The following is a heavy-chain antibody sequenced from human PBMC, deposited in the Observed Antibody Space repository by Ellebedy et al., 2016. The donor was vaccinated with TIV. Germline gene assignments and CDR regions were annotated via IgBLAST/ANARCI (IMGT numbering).Heavy chain of an antibody. Sequence: AASVKVSCKTSGYSFTGYYIHWARQAPGQGPEWVGWINPDNGVTVYEQKLQGRVTITGDTSISTVYMELSSLRSDDTAIYYCVRDLTNPVTGDYWGQGTLVFVFS. V-gene: IGHV1-2*02. D-gene: IGHD4-11*01. J-gene: IGHJ4*02. CDR3: VRDLTNPVTGDY. CDR1: GYSFTGYY. CDR2: INPDNGVT.